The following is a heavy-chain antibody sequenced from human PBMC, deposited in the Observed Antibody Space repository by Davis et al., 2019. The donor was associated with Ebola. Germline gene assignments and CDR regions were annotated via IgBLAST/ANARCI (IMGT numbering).Heavy chain of an antibody. CDR3: AKDFGGPVDS. V-gene: IGHV3-21*01. CDR2: VNSPSNYI. Sequence: GESLKISCAASGFTFTSYTMYWVRQAPGKGLEWVSSVNSPSNYIYYADSVKSRFSISRDTAKNTLFLQMNSLRVEDTAVYYCAKDFGGPVDSWGQGSLVTVSS. D-gene: IGHD3-3*01. CDR1: GFTFTSYT. J-gene: IGHJ4*02.